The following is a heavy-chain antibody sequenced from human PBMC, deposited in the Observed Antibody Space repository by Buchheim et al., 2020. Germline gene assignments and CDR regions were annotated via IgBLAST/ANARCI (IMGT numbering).Heavy chain of an antibody. Sequence: QITLKESGPTLVKPTQTLTLTCTFSGFSLSTSGVGVGWIRQPPGKALEWLALIYWDDDKRYSPSLKSRLTITKDPSKNPGGLTMTNMDPVDTATYYCAHKGGWVCSSTSCYNKESDWFDPWGQGTL. CDR3: AHKGGWVCSSTSCYNKESDWFDP. V-gene: IGHV2-5*02. D-gene: IGHD2-2*02. J-gene: IGHJ5*02. CDR2: IYWDDDK. CDR1: GFSLSTSGVG.